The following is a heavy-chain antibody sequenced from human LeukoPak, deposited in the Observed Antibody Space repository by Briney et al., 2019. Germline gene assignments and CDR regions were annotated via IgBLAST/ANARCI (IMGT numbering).Heavy chain of an antibody. J-gene: IGHJ4*02. CDR2: IWYDGINK. CDR1: GFTFSSYG. D-gene: IGHD5-24*01. CDR3: ARGDGYNFFDY. V-gene: IGHV3-33*01. Sequence: PGGSLRLSCAASGFTFSSYGMHWVRQAPGKGLEWVVVIWYDGINKYYADSVKGRFTISRDNSENTLYLQMKSLRAEDTAVYYCARGDGYNFFDYWGQGTLVTVSS.